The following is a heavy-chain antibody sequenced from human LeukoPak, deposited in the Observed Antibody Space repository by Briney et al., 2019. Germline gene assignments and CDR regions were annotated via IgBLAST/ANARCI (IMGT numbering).Heavy chain of an antibody. CDR1: GFTFGDYA. CDR2: IRSKAYGETA. J-gene: IGHJ4*02. Sequence: GGSLRLSCTASGFTFGDYAMSWIRQAPGKGLEWVGFIRSKAYGETADYAASVKGRLTISRDDSKAIAYLQMNSLKTEDAAVYHCTRDRGAYNLYDYWGQGTLVTVSS. CDR3: TRDRGAYNLYDY. D-gene: IGHD1-1*01. V-gene: IGHV3-49*03.